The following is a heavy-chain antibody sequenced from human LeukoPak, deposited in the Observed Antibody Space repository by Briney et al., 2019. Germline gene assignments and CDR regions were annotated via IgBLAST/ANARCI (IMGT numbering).Heavy chain of an antibody. J-gene: IGHJ3*02. Sequence: SQTLSLTCAISGDTVSSNSAAWNWIRQSPSRGLKWLGRTYYRSKWYNDYAASVKSRISINPDTSKNHFSLQLNSVTPEDTAVYYCARKYSSTWYDALDIWGQGTMVTVSS. CDR2: TYYRSKWYN. D-gene: IGHD6-13*01. CDR3: ARKYSSTWYDALDI. V-gene: IGHV6-1*01. CDR1: GDTVSSNSAA.